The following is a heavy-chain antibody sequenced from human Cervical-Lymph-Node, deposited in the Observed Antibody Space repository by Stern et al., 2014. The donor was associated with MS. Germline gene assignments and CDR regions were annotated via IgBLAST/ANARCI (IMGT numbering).Heavy chain of an antibody. CDR1: GRPIYNSAYY. Sequence: QLQLQESGPGLVTPSQTLSLTCTVSGRPIYNSAYYWNWVRQYPGKGLEWIGCIYYTGSTYYNPSLKSRVTISVDTSKNQFSLKLDSVTDADTAVYYCARDSGPQGPYGFDYWGQGALVTVSS. V-gene: IGHV4-31*03. CDR2: IYYTGST. J-gene: IGHJ4*02. D-gene: IGHD5-12*01. CDR3: ARDSGPQGPYGFDY.